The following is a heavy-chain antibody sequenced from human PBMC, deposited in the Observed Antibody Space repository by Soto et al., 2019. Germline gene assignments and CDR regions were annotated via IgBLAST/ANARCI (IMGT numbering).Heavy chain of an antibody. CDR3: TRGPSGDKVDY. D-gene: IGHD7-27*01. J-gene: IGHJ4*01. CDR2: ICDGGTT. V-gene: IGHV4-30-4*01. CDR1: GDSISDVNYY. Sequence: QVQLQGSGPRLVKPSQTLSLTCTVSGDSISDVNYYWSWIRQSPDKGLEWIGHICDGGTTYSNPSVKNRVTLPIATAKNQFPLQLTSMTAADTAIYYCTRGPSGDKVDYWGHRTPVTVSS.